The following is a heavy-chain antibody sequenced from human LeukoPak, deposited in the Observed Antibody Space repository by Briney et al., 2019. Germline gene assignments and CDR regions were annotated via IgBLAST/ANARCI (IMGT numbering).Heavy chain of an antibody. J-gene: IGHJ4*02. CDR1: GGSFSGYY. Sequence: SETLPLTCAVYGGSFSGYYWSWIRQPPGKGLEWIGEINHSGSTNYNPSLKSRVTISVDTSKNQFSLKLSSVTAADTAVYYCARGFRWWLEDYWGQGTLVTVSS. V-gene: IGHV4-34*01. CDR2: INHSGST. CDR3: ARGFRWWLEDY. D-gene: IGHD2-15*01.